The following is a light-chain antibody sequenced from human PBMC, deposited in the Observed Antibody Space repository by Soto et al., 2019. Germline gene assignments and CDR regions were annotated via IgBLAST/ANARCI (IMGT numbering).Light chain of an antibody. J-gene: IGKJ4*01. V-gene: IGKV3-20*01. Sequence: EIVLTQSPGTLSLSPGERAALSCRASQSVSSRCLAWYQQKPGQAPRLLIYDASSMATGIPDRFSGSGSGADFTLTISRLEPEDFAVYYCQQCGSSPPTFGGGTKVEI. CDR1: QSVSSRC. CDR3: QQCGSSPPT. CDR2: DAS.